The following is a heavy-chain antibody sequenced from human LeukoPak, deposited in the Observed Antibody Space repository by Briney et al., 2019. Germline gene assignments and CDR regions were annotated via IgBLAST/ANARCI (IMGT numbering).Heavy chain of an antibody. V-gene: IGHV3-48*03. J-gene: IGHJ5*02. CDR2: ISSSGSTI. CDR1: GFTFSSYE. D-gene: IGHD3-10*01. CDR3: ARDRMLSSYRGLDP. Sequence: QPGGSLRLSCAASGFTFSSYEMNWVRQAPGKGLEWVSYISSSGSTIYYADSVKGRFTISRDNAKNSLYLQMNSLRAEDTAVYYCARDRMLSSYRGLDPWGQGTLVIVSS.